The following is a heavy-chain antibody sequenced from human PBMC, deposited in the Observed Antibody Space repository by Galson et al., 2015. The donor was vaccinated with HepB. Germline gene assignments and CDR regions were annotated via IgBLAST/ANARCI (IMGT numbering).Heavy chain of an antibody. CDR2: ISSSSSYI. J-gene: IGHJ4*02. V-gene: IGHV3-21*01. CDR3: ARDAVVVPAANDY. CDR1: GFTFSSYS. D-gene: IGHD2-2*01. Sequence: SLRLSCAASGFTFSSYSMNWVRQAPGKGLEWVSSISSSSSYIYYADSVKGRFTISRDNAKNSLYLQMDSLRAEDTAVYYCARDAVVVPAANDYWGQGTLVTVSS.